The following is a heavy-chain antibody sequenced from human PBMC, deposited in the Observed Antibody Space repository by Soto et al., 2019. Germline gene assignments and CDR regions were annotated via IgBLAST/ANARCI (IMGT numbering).Heavy chain of an antibody. CDR2: IYYSGGT. D-gene: IGHD6-13*01. CDR1: GGSISSSSYY. V-gene: IGHV4-39*01. Sequence: QLQLQESGPGLVKPSETLSLTCTVSGGSISSSSYYWGWIRQPPGKGLEWIGSIYYSGGTYYNPSLKSRVTIPVDTSKNQFPLKLSSVTAADTAVYYCARLASSWYDYYYGMDVWGQGTTVTVSS. CDR3: ARLASSWYDYYYGMDV. J-gene: IGHJ6*02.